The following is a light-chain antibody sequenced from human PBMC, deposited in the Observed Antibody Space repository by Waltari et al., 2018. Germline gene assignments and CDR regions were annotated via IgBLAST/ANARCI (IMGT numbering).Light chain of an antibody. CDR3: CSYAGSSTYVV. CDR2: EVS. CDR1: SRAVGRCNL. Sequence: QSALPQPASVSGSPGPPITIAGPGPSRAVGRCNLVSWYQQHPGKAPHLMIYEVSKRPSGVSNRFSGSKSGNTASLTISGLQAEDEADYYCCSYAGSSTYVVFGGGTKLTVL. J-gene: IGLJ2*01. V-gene: IGLV2-23*02.